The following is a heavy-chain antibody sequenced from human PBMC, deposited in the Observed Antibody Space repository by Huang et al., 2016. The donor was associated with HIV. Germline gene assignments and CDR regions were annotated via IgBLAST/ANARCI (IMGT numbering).Heavy chain of an antibody. V-gene: IGHV1-2*02. Sequence: TFTDSNIHWVRQAPGQGLEWMGWINPKRGGTIYAQRFQGRVTMTRDTTISTVHMDLRRIQSDATAVYFCARDWSFGSSTSPADWGQGTLVTVSS. D-gene: IGHD6-6*01. CDR3: ARDWSFGSSTSPAD. CDR1: TFTDSN. J-gene: IGHJ4*02. CDR2: INPKRGGT.